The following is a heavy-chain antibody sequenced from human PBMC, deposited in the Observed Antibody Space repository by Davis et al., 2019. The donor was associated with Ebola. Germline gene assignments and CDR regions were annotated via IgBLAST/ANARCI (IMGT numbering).Heavy chain of an antibody. J-gene: IGHJ3*02. CDR2: ISSSSGTI. CDR1: GFTFSSYS. CDR3: ARGDYFDSGGYFIDAFDI. V-gene: IGHV3-48*02. D-gene: IGHD3-22*01. Sequence: GGSLRLSCAASGFTFSSYSMNWVRQAPGKGLEWVSYISSSSGTIYYADSVKGRFTISRDNAKNSLYLQMNSLRDEDTAVYYCARGDYFDSGGYFIDAFDIWGQGTMVTVSS.